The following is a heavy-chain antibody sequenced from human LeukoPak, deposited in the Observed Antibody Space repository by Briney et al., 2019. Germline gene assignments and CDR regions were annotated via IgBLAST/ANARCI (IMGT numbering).Heavy chain of an antibody. V-gene: IGHV1-2*02. CDR2: INPNSGGT. CDR3: ARDHLGLWFGELPPNWFDP. D-gene: IGHD3-10*01. Sequence: ASVKVSCKASGYTFTGYYMHWVRQAPGQGLEWMGWINPNSGGTNCAQKFQGRVTMTRDTSISTAYMELSRLRSDDTAVYYCARDHLGLWFGELPPNWFDPWGQGTLVTVSS. CDR1: GYTFTGYY. J-gene: IGHJ5*02.